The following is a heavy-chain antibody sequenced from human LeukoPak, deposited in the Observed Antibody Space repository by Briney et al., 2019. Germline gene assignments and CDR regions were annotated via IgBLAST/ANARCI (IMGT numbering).Heavy chain of an antibody. Sequence: GSLRLSCAASGFTFNTSPMTWVRQAPGKGLEWIGEINHRGSTNYNPSLKSRVTISVDTSKNQFSLKLSSVTAADTAVYYCASTYSTSRRGPPVGPVPPANV. V-gene: IGHV4-34*08. J-gene: IGHJ6*01. CDR3: ASTYSTSRRGPPVGPVPPANV. CDR2: INHRGST. D-gene: IGHD6-13*01. CDR1: GFTFNTSP.